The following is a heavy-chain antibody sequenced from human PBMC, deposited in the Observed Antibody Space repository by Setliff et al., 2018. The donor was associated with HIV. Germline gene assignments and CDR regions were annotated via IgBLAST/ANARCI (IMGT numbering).Heavy chain of an antibody. CDR2: IYHSGST. CDR3: ARGLQVWADRLDP. J-gene: IGHJ5*02. D-gene: IGHD3-16*01. V-gene: IGHV4-38-2*02. CDR1: GYSISSGYY. Sequence: PSETLSLTCTVSGYSISSGYYWGWIRQPPGKGLEWIGNIYHSGSTDYNPSLKSRVTISVDTSKNQFSLKLSSVTAADTAVYYCARGLQVWADRLDPWGQGTQVTVSS.